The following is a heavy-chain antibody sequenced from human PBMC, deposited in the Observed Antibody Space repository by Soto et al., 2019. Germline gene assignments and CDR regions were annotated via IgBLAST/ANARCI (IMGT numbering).Heavy chain of an antibody. CDR3: ARDPITIAAGITYFFDY. V-gene: IGHV3-48*03. CDR2: ISTSSGAI. Sequence: GGSLRLSCEGSGFTFSSYEMNWVRQAPGKGLEWISYISTSSGAIFYADSVKGRFTVSRDNSKNSLYLHMSSLRAEDTAVYYCARDPITIAAGITYFFDYWGQGTPVTVSS. J-gene: IGHJ4*02. CDR1: GFTFSSYE. D-gene: IGHD5-12*01.